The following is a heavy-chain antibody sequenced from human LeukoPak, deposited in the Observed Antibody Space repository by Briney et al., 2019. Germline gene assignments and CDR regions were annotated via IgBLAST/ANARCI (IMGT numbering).Heavy chain of an antibody. Sequence: GASVKVSCKASGYTLTSYGISWVRQAPGQGLEWMGWISAYNGNTRYAQKLQGRVTMTTDSSTSTAYMELSSLRSEDTAVYYCARDQAQYYYYYYMDVWGKGTTVTVSS. CDR2: ISAYNGNT. V-gene: IGHV1-18*01. CDR3: ARDQAQYYYYYYMDV. J-gene: IGHJ6*03. CDR1: GYTLTSYG.